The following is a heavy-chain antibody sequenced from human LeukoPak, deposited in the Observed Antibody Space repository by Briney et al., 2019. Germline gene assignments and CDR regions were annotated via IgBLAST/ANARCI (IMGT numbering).Heavy chain of an antibody. J-gene: IGHJ1*01. V-gene: IGHV4-59*12. CDR3: ARGGLQYSSSWYIGMRDFQH. CDR2: IYYSGST. D-gene: IGHD6-13*01. Sequence: SETLSLTCTVSGGSISSYYWSWIRQPPGKGLEWIGYIYYSGSTNYNPSLKSRVTISVDTSKNQFSLKLSSVTAVDTAVYYCARGGLQYSSSWYIGMRDFQHWGQGTLVTVSS. CDR1: GGSISSYY.